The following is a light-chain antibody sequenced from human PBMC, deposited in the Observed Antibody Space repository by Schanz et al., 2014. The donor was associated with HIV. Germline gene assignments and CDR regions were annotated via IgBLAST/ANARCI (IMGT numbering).Light chain of an antibody. V-gene: IGLV2-14*03. Sequence: QSALTQPASVSGSLGQSITISCTGTSGDRRPYDYPSWYQQHPGQAPKLLIYDVTYRPSGISNRFSGSKSGYTASLTISGLQADDEADYYCSSYTTSSTLVFGGGTKLTVL. CDR2: DVT. CDR1: SGDRRPYDY. J-gene: IGLJ2*01. CDR3: SSYTTSSTLV.